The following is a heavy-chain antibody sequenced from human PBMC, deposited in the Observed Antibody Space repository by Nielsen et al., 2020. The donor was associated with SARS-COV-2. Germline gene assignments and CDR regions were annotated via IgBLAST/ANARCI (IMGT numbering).Heavy chain of an antibody. V-gene: IGHV1-46*01. Sequence: ASVKVSCKASGYTFTSYYMHWVRQAPGQGLEWMGIINPSGGSTSYAQKFQGRVTMTRDTSTSTVYMELSSLRSEDTAVYYCARDLIKYYYGSGSYYNIPYYYYYYGMDVWGQGTMVTVS. J-gene: IGHJ6*02. D-gene: IGHD3-10*01. CDR1: GYTFTSYY. CDR3: ARDLIKYYYGSGSYYNIPYYYYYYGMDV. CDR2: INPSGGST.